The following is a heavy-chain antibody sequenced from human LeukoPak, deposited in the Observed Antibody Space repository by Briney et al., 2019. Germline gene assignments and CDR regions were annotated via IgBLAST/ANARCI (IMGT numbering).Heavy chain of an antibody. CDR2: ISSSGSSI. CDR1: GFTFSVYY. Sequence: GGSLSLSCAASGFTFSVYYMNWIRQAPGKGLEWVSYISSSGSSIYYADSVKGRFTSSRDNAKNSLYLQMNSLRAEDTAVYYCARVCSNTSCWGAFDIWGQGTMVTVSS. D-gene: IGHD2-2*01. V-gene: IGHV3-11*04. J-gene: IGHJ3*02. CDR3: ARVCSNTSCWGAFDI.